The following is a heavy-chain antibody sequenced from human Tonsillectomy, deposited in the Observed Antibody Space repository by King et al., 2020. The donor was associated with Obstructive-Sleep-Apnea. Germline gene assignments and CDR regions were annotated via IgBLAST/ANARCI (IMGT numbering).Heavy chain of an antibody. V-gene: IGHV3-13*01. Sequence: VQLVESGGGLVQPGGSLRLSCAASGFTFSSYDMHWVRQATGKGLEWVSAIGTAGDTYYPGSVKGRFTISRENAKNSLYLQMNSLRAGDTAVYYCARGSQLVGATYFDYWGQGTLVTVSS. CDR2: IGTAGDT. J-gene: IGHJ4*02. D-gene: IGHD1-26*01. CDR1: GFTFSSYD. CDR3: ARGSQLVGATYFDY.